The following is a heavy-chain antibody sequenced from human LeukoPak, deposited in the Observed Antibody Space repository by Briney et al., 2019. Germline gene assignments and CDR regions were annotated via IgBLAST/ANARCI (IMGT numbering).Heavy chain of an antibody. D-gene: IGHD6-19*01. V-gene: IGHV3-9*01. Sequence: GRSLRLSCAASGFTFDDYAMQWVRQAPGKGLEGGSGISWNSGSIVYADSVEGRFTISRDNAKNSLYLQMNSLRAEDTALYYCAKDTSQQWLVLGYFDYWGQGTLVTVSS. CDR2: ISWNSGSI. CDR1: GFTFDDYA. J-gene: IGHJ4*02. CDR3: AKDTSQQWLVLGYFDY.